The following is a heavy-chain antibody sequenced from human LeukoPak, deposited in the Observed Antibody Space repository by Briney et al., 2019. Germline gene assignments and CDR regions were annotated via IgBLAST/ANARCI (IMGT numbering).Heavy chain of an antibody. CDR2: IKQDGSEK. CDR3: ARYCSSSSCSAAPKRASDI. D-gene: IGHD2-2*01. J-gene: IGHJ3*02. Sequence: GGSLRLSCAASGFISSSSWMSWVRQAPGKGLEWVAYIKQDGSEKHYVDSVKGRFTISRDNSKNTLYLQMNSLRADDTAVYYCARYCSSSSCSAAPKRASDIWGQGAMVTVSS. V-gene: IGHV3-7*03. CDR1: GFISSSSW.